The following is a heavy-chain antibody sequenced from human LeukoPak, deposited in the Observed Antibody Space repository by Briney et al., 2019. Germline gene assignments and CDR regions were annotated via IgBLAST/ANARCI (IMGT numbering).Heavy chain of an antibody. J-gene: IGHJ2*01. Sequence: GGSLRLSCAASGLTFSRDSMHWGREAPGKGLEWVSSVSSSEDYIYYADSVKGRFTISRDNAENSLYLQMNSLKAEDTAVYYCATPANDYGDRNWYFDLWGRGTLVTVSS. CDR2: VSSSEDYI. CDR3: ATPANDYGDRNWYFDL. V-gene: IGHV3-21*01. D-gene: IGHD4-17*01. CDR1: GLTFSRDS.